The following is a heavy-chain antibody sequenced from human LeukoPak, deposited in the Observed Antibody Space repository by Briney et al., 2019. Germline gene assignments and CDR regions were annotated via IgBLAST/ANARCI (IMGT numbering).Heavy chain of an antibody. Sequence: GGSLRLSCAASGFTFDDYAMHWVRLAPGKGLEWVSGISWNSGSIGYADSVKGRFTISRDNAKNSLYLQMNSLRAEDTAVYYCANLRGYSQWGQGTLVTVSS. V-gene: IGHV3-9*01. CDR3: ANLRGYSQ. CDR2: ISWNSGSI. J-gene: IGHJ4*02. CDR1: GFTFDDYA. D-gene: IGHD5-18*01.